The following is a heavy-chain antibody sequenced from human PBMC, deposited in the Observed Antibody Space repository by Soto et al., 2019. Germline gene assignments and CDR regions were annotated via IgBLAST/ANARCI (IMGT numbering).Heavy chain of an antibody. J-gene: IGHJ4*02. V-gene: IGHV4-30-2*01. Sequence: SXTLSLTCTVSGGSISSGDYYWSWIRQPPGKGLEWIGYIYHSGSTYYNPSLKSRVTISVDRSKNQFSLKLSSVTAADTAVYYCARGNVVAIDYWGQGTLVTVSS. CDR1: GGSISSGDYY. CDR3: ARGNVVAIDY. CDR2: IYHSGST. D-gene: IGHD2-21*01.